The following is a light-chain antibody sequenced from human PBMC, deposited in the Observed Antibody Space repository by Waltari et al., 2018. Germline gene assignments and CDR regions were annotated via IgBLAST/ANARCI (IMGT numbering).Light chain of an antibody. CDR2: EVT. CDR1: SSAVGADSS. Sequence: QSALTQPASVSGSPGQSITISCTGTSSAVGADSSFSWYQQHPGKAPQLIIYEVTRRPSGISDRFSGSKSDNTASLTIYGLQPEDEADYYCSSFTTRSTYAFGTGTKVTVL. V-gene: IGLV2-14*01. CDR3: SSFTTRSTYA. J-gene: IGLJ1*01.